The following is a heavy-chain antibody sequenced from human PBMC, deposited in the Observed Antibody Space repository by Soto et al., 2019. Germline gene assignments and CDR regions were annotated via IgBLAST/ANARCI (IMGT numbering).Heavy chain of an antibody. J-gene: IGHJ4*02. CDR3: ARDYNYDSSGYYYRLFFY. V-gene: IGHV1-18*04. CDR1: GYTFTSYG. D-gene: IGHD3-22*01. CDR2: ISAYNGNT. Sequence: VKVSCKASGYTFTSYGISWVRQAPGQGLEWMGWISAYNGNTNYAQKLQGRVTMTTDTSTSTAYMELRSLRSDDTAVYYCARDYNYDSSGYYYRLFFYWGQGTLVTVSS.